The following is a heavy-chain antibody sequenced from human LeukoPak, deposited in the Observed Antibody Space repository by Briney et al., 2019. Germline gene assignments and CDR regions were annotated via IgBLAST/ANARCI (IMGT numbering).Heavy chain of an antibody. J-gene: IGHJ5*02. CDR2: IYTSGST. CDR1: GGSISSYY. D-gene: IGHD2-15*01. V-gene: IGHV4-4*07. CDR3: AGDRAGSIVVAFDP. Sequence: PSETLSLTCTVSGGSISSYYWSWIRQPAGKGLEWIGRIYTSGSTNYNPSLKSRVTMSVDTSKNQFSLKLSSVTAADTAVYYCAGDRAGSIVVAFDPWGQGTLVTVSS.